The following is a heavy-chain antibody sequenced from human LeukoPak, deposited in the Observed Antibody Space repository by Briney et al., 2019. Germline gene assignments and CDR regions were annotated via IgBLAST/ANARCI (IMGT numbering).Heavy chain of an antibody. J-gene: IGHJ4*02. V-gene: IGHV4-59*08. CDR3: ARWYCSGGTCFHLDD. Sequence: PSETLSLTCTVSGGSISSYYWSWIRQPPGKGLEWIGYMYYSGTINYNPSLRSRVTASIDTSKNQFSLKLSSVTAADTAVYYCARWYCSGGTCFHLDDWGQGTLVTVSS. CDR1: GGSISSYY. D-gene: IGHD2-15*01. CDR2: MYYSGTI.